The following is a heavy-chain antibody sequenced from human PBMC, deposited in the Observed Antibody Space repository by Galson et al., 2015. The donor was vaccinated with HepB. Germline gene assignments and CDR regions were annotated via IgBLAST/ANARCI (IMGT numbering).Heavy chain of an antibody. CDR3: AKNRAFWEFPGNGMDV. CDR1: GFSFDDYA. V-gene: IGHV3-9*01. CDR2: ISWNSNSV. Sequence: SLRLSCAASGFSFDDYAMHWVRQAPGKGLEWVSGISWNSNSVVYADSVKGRFTISRDNAKNSLHLQMNSLRPEDTALYYCAKNRAFWEFPGNGMDVWGQGTTVTVSS. D-gene: IGHD3-3*01. J-gene: IGHJ6*02.